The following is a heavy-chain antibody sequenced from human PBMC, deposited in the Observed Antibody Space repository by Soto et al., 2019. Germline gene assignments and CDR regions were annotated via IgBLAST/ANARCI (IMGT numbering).Heavy chain of an antibody. J-gene: IGHJ4*02. Sequence: GGSLRLSCAASGFIFSSYAMSWVRQAPGKGLEWVSYISSSSSTIYYADSVKGRFTISRDNAKNSLYLQMNSLRDEDTAVYYCVSDKEYYDSSGNGVFDYWGQGTLVTVSS. CDR3: VSDKEYYDSSGNGVFDY. D-gene: IGHD3-22*01. CDR1: GFIFSSYA. CDR2: ISSSSSTI. V-gene: IGHV3-48*02.